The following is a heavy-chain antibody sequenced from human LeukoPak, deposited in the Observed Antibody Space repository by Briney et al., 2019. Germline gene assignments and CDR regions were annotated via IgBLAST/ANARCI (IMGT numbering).Heavy chain of an antibody. J-gene: IGHJ4*02. V-gene: IGHV4-59*12. CDR3: ASVTMVRGVIMGVDY. D-gene: IGHD3-10*01. Sequence: SETLSLTCTVSGGSISSYYWSWIRQPPGKGLEWIGYISNSGSTNYNPSLKSRVTISVDTSKNQFSLKLSSVTAADTAVYYCASVTMVRGVIMGVDYWGQGTLVTVSS. CDR2: ISNSGST. CDR1: GGSISSYY.